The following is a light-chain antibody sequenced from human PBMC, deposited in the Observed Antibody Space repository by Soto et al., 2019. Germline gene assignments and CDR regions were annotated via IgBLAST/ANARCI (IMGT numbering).Light chain of an antibody. J-gene: IGKJ5*01. V-gene: IGKV3-15*01. CDR3: QQYNNWPLIT. CDR2: GAS. CDR1: QSISRS. Sequence: EIVLTQSPAILSVSPGERATLSCRASQSISRSLAWYQQKPGQAPRLLIHGASTRATGLSARFSGSGSGTDFTLTISSLQSEDFAVYYCQQYNNWPLITFGQGTRLEIK.